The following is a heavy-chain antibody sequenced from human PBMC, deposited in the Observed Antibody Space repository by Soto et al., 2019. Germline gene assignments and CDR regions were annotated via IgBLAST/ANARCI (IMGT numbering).Heavy chain of an antibody. Sequence: QLQLQESGPGLVKPSETLSLTCTVSGGSISGSNLHWGWIRQPPGKGLEWIGNLYYGGNTYYNPSLKSRVTISVDTSTNQFSLKLTSVSATDTAVYYCVRQQLSSSSSAVYWGQGTLVTVSS. J-gene: IGHJ4*02. V-gene: IGHV4-39*01. D-gene: IGHD6-6*01. CDR3: VRQQLSSSSSAVY. CDR2: LYYGGNT. CDR1: GGSISGSNLH.